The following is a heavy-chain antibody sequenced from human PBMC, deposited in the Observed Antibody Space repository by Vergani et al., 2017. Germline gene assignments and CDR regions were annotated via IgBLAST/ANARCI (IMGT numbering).Heavy chain of an antibody. Sequence: QVQLQESGPGLVKPSETLSLTCTVSGGSISSYYWSWIRQPPGKGLEWIGYIYYSGSTNYNPSLKSRVNISVDTSKNQFSLKLSSVTAADTAVYYCARSMYPGTSAAAFDIWGQGIMVTVSS. D-gene: IGHD1-1*01. CDR2: IYYSGST. CDR3: ARSMYPGTSAAAFDI. V-gene: IGHV4-59*01. CDR1: GGSISSYY. J-gene: IGHJ3*02.